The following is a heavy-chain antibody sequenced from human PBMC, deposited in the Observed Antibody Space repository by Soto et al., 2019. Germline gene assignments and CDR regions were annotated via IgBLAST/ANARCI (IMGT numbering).Heavy chain of an antibody. V-gene: IGHV4-59*01. Sequence: PSETLSLTCTFSGVSISSSYWSWIRQPPGKGLEWIGYIYYSGSTNYNPSLKGRVTISVDTSKNQFSLKLSSVTAADTAVYYCARSDGRYWGQGTLVTVSS. CDR1: GVSISSSY. CDR3: ARSDGRY. J-gene: IGHJ4*02. CDR2: IYYSGST.